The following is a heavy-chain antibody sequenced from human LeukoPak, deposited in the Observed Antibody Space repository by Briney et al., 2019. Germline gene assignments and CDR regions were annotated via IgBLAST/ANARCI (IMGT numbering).Heavy chain of an antibody. CDR1: GVTXSSYC. D-gene: IGHD2-2*01. Sequence: GGSLRLSCVVSGVTXSSYCMNWVRQAPGKGLEWVSYISGTSNTIYYADSVKGRFTVSRDNAKNSLYLQMDNLTVEDTAVYYCARGGAEYCTSTKCHPVYGMDVWGQGTTVTVSS. CDR2: ISGTSNTI. V-gene: IGHV3-48*01. CDR3: ARGGAEYCTSTKCHPVYGMDV. J-gene: IGHJ6*02.